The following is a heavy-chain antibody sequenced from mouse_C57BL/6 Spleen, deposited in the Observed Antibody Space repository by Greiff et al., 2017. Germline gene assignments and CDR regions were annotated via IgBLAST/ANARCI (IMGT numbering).Heavy chain of an antibody. CDR2: IYPGDGDT. Sequence: VQRVESGAELVKPGASVKISCKASGYAFSSYWMNWVQQRPGKGLEGIGQIYPGDGDTNYNGKFKGKATLTADKSSSTAYMQLSSLTSEDSAVYFCARNWDGYYFDYWGQGTTLTVSS. J-gene: IGHJ2*01. V-gene: IGHV1-80*01. CDR3: ARNWDGYYFDY. D-gene: IGHD4-1*01. CDR1: GYAFSSYW.